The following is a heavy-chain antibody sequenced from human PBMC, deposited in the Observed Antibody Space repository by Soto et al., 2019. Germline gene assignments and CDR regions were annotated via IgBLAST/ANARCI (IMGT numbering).Heavy chain of an antibody. CDR2: IYYNGTN. V-gene: IGHV4-31*03. Sequence: PSETLSLTCTVSGGSISSPNFYWSWIRQHPGKGLEWIGHIYYNGTNYYNPPLKSRVTISVDKSKNQFSLNLSSVTAADTAVYYCARDRDSSDTGGMDVWGQGTTVTVSS. CDR1: GGSISSPNFY. CDR3: ARDRDSSDTGGMDV. D-gene: IGHD3-22*01. J-gene: IGHJ6*02.